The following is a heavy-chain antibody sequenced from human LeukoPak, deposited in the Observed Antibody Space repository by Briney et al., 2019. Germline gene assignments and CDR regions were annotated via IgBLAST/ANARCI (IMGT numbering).Heavy chain of an antibody. CDR3: ARVSRRHTLDY. CDR2: IDNSRST. V-gene: IGHV4-59*01. CDR1: NCSISTYY. J-gene: IGHJ4*02. Sequence: KSSETLSLTFIVSNCSISTYYWGWIPQPPGKGLEWIGYIDNSRSTNYHPPLKRRVTMSLDTSKNHFSLRLSSVAAADSAVYYCARVSRRHTLDYWGQGTLVTVSS.